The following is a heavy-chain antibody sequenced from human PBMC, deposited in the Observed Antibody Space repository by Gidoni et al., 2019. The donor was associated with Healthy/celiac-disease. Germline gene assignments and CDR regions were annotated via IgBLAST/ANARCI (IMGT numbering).Heavy chain of an antibody. CDR3: ARVSLWSGYYKSNAFDI. J-gene: IGHJ3*02. CDR1: GGSISSYY. Sequence: QVQLQESGPGLVTPSETLSLTCTVSGGSISSYYWSWIRQPPGKGLEWIGYIYYSGSTNYNPSLKSRVTISVDTSKNQFSLKLSSVTAADTAVYYCARVSLWSGYYKSNAFDIWGQGTMVTVSS. CDR2: IYYSGST. V-gene: IGHV4-59*01. D-gene: IGHD3-3*01.